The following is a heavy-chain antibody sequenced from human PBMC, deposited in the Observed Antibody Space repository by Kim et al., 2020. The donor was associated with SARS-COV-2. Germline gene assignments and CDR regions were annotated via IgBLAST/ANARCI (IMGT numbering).Heavy chain of an antibody. CDR3: ARLRVGWYDP. J-gene: IGHJ5*02. V-gene: IGHV1-18*01. Sequence: NKNNAQKLQGRVTMTTDTSTSTAYMELRSLRSDDTAVYYCARLRVGWYDPWGQGTLVTVSS. CDR2: NK. D-gene: IGHD3-16*01.